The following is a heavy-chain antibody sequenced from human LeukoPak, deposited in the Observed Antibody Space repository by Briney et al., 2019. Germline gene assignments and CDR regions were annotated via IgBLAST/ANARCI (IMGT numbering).Heavy chain of an antibody. CDR2: ISGSGGST. CDR1: GFTFSSYA. V-gene: IGHV3-23*01. CDR3: AKDLWFGELSSCY. J-gene: IGHJ4*02. Sequence: GGSLRLSCAASGFTFSSYAMSWVRQAPGKGLEWVSAISGSGGSTYYADSEKGRFTISRDNSKNTLYLQMNSLRAEDTAVYYCAKDLWFGELSSCYWGQGTLVTVSS. D-gene: IGHD3-10*01.